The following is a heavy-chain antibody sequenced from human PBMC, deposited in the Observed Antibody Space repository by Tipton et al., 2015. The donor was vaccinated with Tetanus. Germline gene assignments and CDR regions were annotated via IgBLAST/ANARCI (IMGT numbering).Heavy chain of an antibody. Sequence: TLSLTCAVYGGTFNNYFWTWIRQPPGKGLEWIGEINYDGSTNYSPSLKSRVTLSLDTTKKQVSLNLTSVTAADTAVYYCARDQGGGRVVRLNWFDPWGQGTLVAVSS. CDR1: GGTFNNYF. D-gene: IGHD6-6*01. V-gene: IGHV4-34*01. J-gene: IGHJ5*02. CDR3: ARDQGGGRVVRLNWFDP. CDR2: INYDGST.